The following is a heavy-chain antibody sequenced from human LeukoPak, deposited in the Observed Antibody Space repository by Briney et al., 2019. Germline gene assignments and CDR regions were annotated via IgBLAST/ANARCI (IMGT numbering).Heavy chain of an antibody. Sequence: GGSLRLSCAASGFIFNNYAMNWVRQAPGKGLEWVSAITGSGGDTFYVDSVKGRFTISRDNSKNTLYLQMSSLRAEDTAVYYCARFWDYDILTEHYWGQGTLVTVSS. D-gene: IGHD3-9*01. CDR1: GFIFNNYA. V-gene: IGHV3-23*01. CDR3: ARFWDYDILTEHY. CDR2: ITGSGGDT. J-gene: IGHJ4*02.